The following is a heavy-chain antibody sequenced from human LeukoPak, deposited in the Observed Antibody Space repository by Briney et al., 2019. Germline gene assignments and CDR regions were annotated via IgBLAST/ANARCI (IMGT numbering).Heavy chain of an antibody. CDR2: IYYSGST. CDR3: ARNSVPSSSWYTPLGHFDY. Sequence: SETLSLTCTVSGGSISSSSYYWGWIRQPPGKGLEWIGSIYYSGSTYYNPSLKSRVTISVDTSKNQFSLQLSSVTAPDTAVYYCARNSVPSSSWYTPLGHFDYWGQGTLVTVSS. J-gene: IGHJ4*02. V-gene: IGHV4-39*07. CDR1: GGSISSSSYY. D-gene: IGHD6-13*01.